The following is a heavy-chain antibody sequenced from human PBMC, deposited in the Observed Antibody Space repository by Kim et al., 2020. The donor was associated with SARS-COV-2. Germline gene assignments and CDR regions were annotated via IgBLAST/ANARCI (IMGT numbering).Heavy chain of an antibody. D-gene: IGHD6-13*01. CDR2: IYSGGTST. CDR1: GFTFSSYA. J-gene: IGHJ4*02. Sequence: GGSLRLSCAASGFTFSSYAMSWVRQAPGRGLEWVSVIYSGGTSTYYANSVKGRFTISRDNSKNTLYLQMNSLRAEDTAVYYCAKAGKRLVIDYWGQGT. CDR3: AKAGKRLVIDY. V-gene: IGHV3-23*03.